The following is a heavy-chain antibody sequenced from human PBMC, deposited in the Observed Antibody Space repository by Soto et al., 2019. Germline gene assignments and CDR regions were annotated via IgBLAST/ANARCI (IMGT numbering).Heavy chain of an antibody. CDR3: ACDTYDSGGYYYFSFDI. CDR1: GFTFSSYE. D-gene: IGHD3-22*01. CDR2: ISSSGSAI. J-gene: IGHJ3*02. V-gene: IGHV3-48*03. Sequence: GGSLRLSCAASGFTFSSYEMNWVRQAPGKGLEWVSYISSSGSAIYYADSVKGRFTTSRDNAKNSLYLQMNSLRAEGTAVYYCACDTYDSGGYYYFSFDIWGQGTMVTVSS.